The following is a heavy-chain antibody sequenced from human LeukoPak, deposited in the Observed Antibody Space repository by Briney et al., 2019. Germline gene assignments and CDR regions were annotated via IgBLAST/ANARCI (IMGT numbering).Heavy chain of an antibody. J-gene: IGHJ5*02. CDR2: MNPTSGHT. V-gene: IGHV1-8*01. Sequence: GSSVTVSCKASGYTFPSYDILLVLHAPGPGLESMVWMNPTSGHTGYVQKFQGRITMTRDTSVSTAYMELNSLTSEDTAVYYCARSPVGVRKKHDLWGQGTLVIVSS. CDR1: GYTFPSYD. D-gene: IGHD3-10*01. CDR3: ARSPVGVRKKHDL.